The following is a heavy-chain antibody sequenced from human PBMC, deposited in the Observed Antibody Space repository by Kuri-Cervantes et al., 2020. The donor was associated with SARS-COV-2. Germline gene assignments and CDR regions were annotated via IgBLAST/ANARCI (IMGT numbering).Heavy chain of an antibody. CDR1: GFTFSSYS. V-gene: IGHV3-23*01. J-gene: IGHJ4*02. CDR3: AKDPRGVVVITTLFDY. Sequence: GESLKISCAASGFTFSSYSMNWVRQAPGKGLEWVSAISGSGGSTYYADSVKGRFTISRDNSKNTLYLQMNSLRAEDTAVYYCAKDPRGVVVITTLFDYWGQGTLVTVSS. CDR2: ISGSGGST. D-gene: IGHD3-22*01.